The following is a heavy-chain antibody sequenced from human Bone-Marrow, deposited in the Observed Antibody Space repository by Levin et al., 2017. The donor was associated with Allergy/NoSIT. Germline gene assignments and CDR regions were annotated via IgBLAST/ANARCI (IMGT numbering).Heavy chain of an antibody. V-gene: IGHV3-11*06. CDR1: GFTFSDYY. D-gene: IGHD2-8*01. CDR3: ARVFPGVGFDY. Sequence: SCAASGFTFSDYYMSWIRQAPGKGLEWVSYISSSSSYTNYADSVKGRFTISRDNAKNSLYLQMNSLRAEDTAVYYCARVFPGVGFDYWGQGTLVTVSS. J-gene: IGHJ4*02. CDR2: ISSSSSYT.